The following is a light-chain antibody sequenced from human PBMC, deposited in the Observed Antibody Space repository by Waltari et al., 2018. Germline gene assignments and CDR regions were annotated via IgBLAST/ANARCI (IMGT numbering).Light chain of an antibody. CDR2: RNN. CDR3: AAWDDSLSGKV. V-gene: IGLV1-44*01. J-gene: IGLJ3*02. Sequence: QTVLTQPPSASGTPGQRVTISCSGSSSNTASNLVNWYQQLPGTAPKLLVYRNNQRPSGVPDRFSGSKSGTSASLAISGLQSEDEADYYCAAWDDSLSGKVFGGGTKLTVL. CDR1: SSNTASNL.